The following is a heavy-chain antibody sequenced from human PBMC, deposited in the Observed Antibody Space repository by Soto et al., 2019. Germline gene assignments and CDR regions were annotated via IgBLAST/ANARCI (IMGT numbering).Heavy chain of an antibody. J-gene: IGHJ5*01. CDR1: GFTFRRYW. V-gene: IGHV3-7*01. Sequence: GGSLRLSCAASGFTFRRYWMSWVRQAPGKGLEWLSNIKQDGSERYYVDSVMGRFTISRDNAKNSLYLQMNSLRAEDTAVYYCARAKDQLDRFDSWGQGTLVTVSS. D-gene: IGHD2-2*01. CDR3: ARAKDQLDRFDS. CDR2: IKQDGSER.